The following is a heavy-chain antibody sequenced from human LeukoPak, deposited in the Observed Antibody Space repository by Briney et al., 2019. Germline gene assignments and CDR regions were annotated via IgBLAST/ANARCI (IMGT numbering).Heavy chain of an antibody. CDR1: GGSISSYY. CDR2: IYYSGST. Sequence: SETLSLTCAVSGGSISSYYWSWIRQHPGKGLEWIGYIYYSGSTYYNPSLKSRVTISVDTSKNQFSLKLSSVTAADTAVYYCARARIYYDSSGPYPSFDYWGQGTLVTVSS. D-gene: IGHD3-22*01. CDR3: ARARIYYDSSGPYPSFDY. J-gene: IGHJ4*02. V-gene: IGHV4-59*06.